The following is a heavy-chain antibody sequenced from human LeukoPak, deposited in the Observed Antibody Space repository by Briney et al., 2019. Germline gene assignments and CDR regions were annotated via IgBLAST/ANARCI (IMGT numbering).Heavy chain of an antibody. J-gene: IGHJ4*02. V-gene: IGHV1-2*02. CDR3: ARKGSGWYTNDFDY. CDR2: INPNSGGT. Sequence: ASVKVSCTASGYTFTGYYMHWVRQAPGQGLEWMGWINPNSGGTNYAQKVQGRVTMTRDTSISTAYIELSRLKSYDTAVYYCARKGSGWYTNDFDYWGQGTLVTVSS. D-gene: IGHD6-19*01. CDR1: GYTFTGYY.